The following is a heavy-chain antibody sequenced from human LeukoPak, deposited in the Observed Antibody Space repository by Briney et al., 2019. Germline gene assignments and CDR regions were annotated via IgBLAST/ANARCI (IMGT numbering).Heavy chain of an antibody. D-gene: IGHD2-15*01. Sequence: SESLSLICTVAGDSISSGSQYWGWIRLPPGNGLEWIGSIFYSGRTYYTPSLKSRVTTSLDTSKNQFSLRLTSVTAADTAVYYCARQVAVVEPTDPNWFDSWGQGTLVTVSS. J-gene: IGHJ5*01. CDR3: ARQVAVVEPTDPNWFDS. CDR1: GDSISSGSQY. CDR2: IFYSGRT. V-gene: IGHV4-39*07.